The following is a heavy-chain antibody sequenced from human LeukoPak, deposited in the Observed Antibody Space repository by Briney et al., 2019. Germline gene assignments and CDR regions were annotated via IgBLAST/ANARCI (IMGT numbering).Heavy chain of an antibody. V-gene: IGHV4-39*07. J-gene: IGHJ6*03. D-gene: IGHD5-18*01. CDR2: IYYSGST. CDR3: AGGGYSYYYTDV. Sequence: SETLSLTCTVSGGSISSSSYYWGWIRQPPGKRLEWIGSIYYSGSTYYNPSLKSRVTISVDTSKNQFSLKLSSVTAADTAVYYCAGGGYSYYYTDVWGKGTTVTISS. CDR1: GGSISSSSYY.